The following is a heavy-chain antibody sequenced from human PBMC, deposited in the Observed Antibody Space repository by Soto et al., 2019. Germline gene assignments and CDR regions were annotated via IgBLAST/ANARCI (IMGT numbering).Heavy chain of an antibody. Sequence: EVQLVESGGGLVQPGGSLRLSCAASGFTFSSYSMNWVRQAPGKGLEWVSYISSSSSTIYYADSVKGRFTISRDNXKNSLYLQMNSLRDEDTAVYYCATGEHTVTTYLDYWGQGTLVTVSS. V-gene: IGHV3-48*02. D-gene: IGHD4-17*01. J-gene: IGHJ4*02. CDR3: ATGEHTVTTYLDY. CDR2: ISSSSSTI. CDR1: GFTFSSYS.